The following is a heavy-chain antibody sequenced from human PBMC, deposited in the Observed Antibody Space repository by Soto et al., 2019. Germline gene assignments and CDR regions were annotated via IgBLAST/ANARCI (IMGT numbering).Heavy chain of an antibody. J-gene: IGHJ4*02. V-gene: IGHV1-46*01. CDR2: VNPSGGHT. CDR3: ARGGHVVVVTAALDY. CDR1: GDTFTDYY. D-gene: IGHD2-21*02. Sequence: QVQLMQSGAEVKKPGASVKVSCKASGDTFTDYYIHWVRQAPGQGLEWMGTVNPSGGHTTYAQHFLGRVPMTRATSTSTLYMELTSLTSDDTAIYYCARGGHVVVVTAALDYCGQGTLVTLSS.